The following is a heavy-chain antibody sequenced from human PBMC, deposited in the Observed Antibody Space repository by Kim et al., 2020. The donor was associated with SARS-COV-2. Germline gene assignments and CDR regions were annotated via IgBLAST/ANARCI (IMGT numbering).Heavy chain of an antibody. V-gene: IGHV4-34*01. J-gene: IGHJ3*02. D-gene: IGHD3-22*01. Sequence: LKSRVTISVDTSKNQFSLKLSSVTAADTAVYYCARAGITMIVVAPRAFDIWGQGTMVTVSS. CDR3: ARAGITMIVVAPRAFDI.